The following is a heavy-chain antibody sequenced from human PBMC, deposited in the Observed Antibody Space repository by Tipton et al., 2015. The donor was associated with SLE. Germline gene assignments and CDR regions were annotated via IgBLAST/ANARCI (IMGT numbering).Heavy chain of an antibody. J-gene: IGHJ4*02. V-gene: IGHV4-59*01. D-gene: IGHD2-2*01. CDR1: GASISSYY. CDR2: IYYSGST. Sequence: TLSLTCTVSGASISSYYWSWIRQPPGKGLEWIGYIYYSGSTNYNPSLKSRVTISVDTSKNQFSLKLSSVTTADTAVYYCARRVVSDYWGQGTLVTVSS. CDR3: ARRVVSDY.